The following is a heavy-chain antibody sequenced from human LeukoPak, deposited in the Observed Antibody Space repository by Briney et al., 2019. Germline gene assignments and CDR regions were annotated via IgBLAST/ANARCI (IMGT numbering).Heavy chain of an antibody. CDR1: GFTFSSYG. J-gene: IGHJ4*02. CDR2: IWYDGSNK. CDR3: ARDRWQQLVSPLE. Sequence: GRSLRLSCAASGFTFSSYGMHWVRQAPGKGLEWVAVIWYDGSNKYYADSVKGRFTISRDNSKNTLYLQMTILRVEDTALYYCARDRWQQLVSPLEWGQGTLVTVSS. D-gene: IGHD6-13*01. V-gene: IGHV3-33*01.